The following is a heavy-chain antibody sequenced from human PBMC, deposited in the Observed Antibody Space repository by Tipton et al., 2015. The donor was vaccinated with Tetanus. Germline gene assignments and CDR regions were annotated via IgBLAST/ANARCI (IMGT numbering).Heavy chain of an antibody. D-gene: IGHD5-24*01. CDR2: ISWDGGST. CDR3: AKDGMATITFDY. V-gene: IGHV3-43*01. CDR1: GFTFDDYT. Sequence: QLVQSGGVVVQPGGSLRLSCAASGFTFDDYTMHWVRQAPGKGLEWVSLISWDGGSTYYADSVKGRFTISRDNSKNSLYLQMNSLRTEDTALYYCAKDGMATITFDYWGQGTLVTVSS. J-gene: IGHJ4*02.